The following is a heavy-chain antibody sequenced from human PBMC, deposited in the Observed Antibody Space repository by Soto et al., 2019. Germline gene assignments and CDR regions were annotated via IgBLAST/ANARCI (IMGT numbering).Heavy chain of an antibody. Sequence: EVQLLESGGGLVQPGGSLRLSCAASGFTFSSYAMRWVRQAPGKGLEWVSAISGSGDSTYYADSVKGRFTTSRDNSKNTLYLQMNSLRAEDTAVYYWARRGSGRYYDYWGQGTLVTVSS. CDR3: ARRGSGRYYDY. J-gene: IGHJ4*02. CDR1: GFTFSSYA. D-gene: IGHD1-26*01. V-gene: IGHV3-23*01. CDR2: ISGSGDST.